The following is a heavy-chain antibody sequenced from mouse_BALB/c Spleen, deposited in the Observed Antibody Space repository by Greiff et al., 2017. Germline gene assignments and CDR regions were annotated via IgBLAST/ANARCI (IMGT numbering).Heavy chain of an antibody. J-gene: IGHJ4*01. V-gene: IGHV3-2*02. CDR1: GYSITSDYA. CDR3: ARLVTTTRRYYAMDY. CDR2: ISYSGST. D-gene: IGHD2-2*01. Sequence: EVKVEESGPGLVKPSQSLSLTCTVTGYSITSDYAWNWIRQFPGNKLEWMGYISYSGSTSYNPSLKSRISITRDTSKNQFFLQLNSVTTEDTATYYCARLVTTTRRYYAMDYWGQGTSVTVSS.